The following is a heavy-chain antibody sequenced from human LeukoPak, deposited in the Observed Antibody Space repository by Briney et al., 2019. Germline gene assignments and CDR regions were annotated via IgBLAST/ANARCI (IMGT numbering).Heavy chain of an antibody. CDR3: AKDRRGCSSTSCYYRFDY. J-gene: IGHJ4*02. Sequence: GGSLRLSCAASGFTFSSYAMSWVRQAPGKGLEWVSAISGSGGSTYYADSVKGRLTISRDNSKNTVYLQMNSLRAEDTAVHYCAKDRRGCSSTSCYYRFDYWGQGTLVTVSS. V-gene: IGHV3-23*01. CDR2: ISGSGGST. D-gene: IGHD2-2*01. CDR1: GFTFSSYA.